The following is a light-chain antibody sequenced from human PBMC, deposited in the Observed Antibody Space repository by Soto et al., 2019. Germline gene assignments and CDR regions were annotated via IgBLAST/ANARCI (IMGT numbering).Light chain of an antibody. J-gene: IGKJ1*01. CDR2: GAS. CDR3: QQYGTSPRT. Sequence: EIVLTQSPGTLSLSPGERATLSCRASQSVSSGSLAWYQQKPGQALRLLISGASSRATGIPDRFSGSGSGTDFTLTISRLEPEDFAVYYCQQYGTSPRTFGQGTKVEIK. CDR1: QSVSSGS. V-gene: IGKV3-20*01.